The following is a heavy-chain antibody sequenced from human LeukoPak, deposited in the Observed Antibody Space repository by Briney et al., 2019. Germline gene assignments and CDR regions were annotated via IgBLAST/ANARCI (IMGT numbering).Heavy chain of an antibody. J-gene: IGHJ4*02. CDR2: INPNSGGT. Sequence: GASVKVSCKASGYTFTGYYMHWVRQAPGQGLEWMGWINPNSGGTNYAQKFQGRVTMNRDTSISTAYMELSRLRSDDTAVYYCARDRYYGSGSYYPESYYFDSWGQGTLVTVSS. V-gene: IGHV1-2*02. CDR3: ARDRYYGSGSYYPESYYFDS. D-gene: IGHD3-10*01. CDR1: GYTFTGYY.